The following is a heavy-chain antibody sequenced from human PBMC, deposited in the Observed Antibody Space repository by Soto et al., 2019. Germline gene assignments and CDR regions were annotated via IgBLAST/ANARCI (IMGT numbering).Heavy chain of an antibody. V-gene: IGHV3-43*01. CDR2: ITWNGGNT. J-gene: IGHJ6*02. D-gene: IGHD3-16*01. Sequence: PGGSLRLSCAASGFWFDDYNMHWVRQAPGKGLEWVSLITWNGGNTYYADSVKGRFTISRDGTTKSVSLQMTSLKREDTGLYYCARETLSYGTSLDVCGPGTTGTGS. CDR1: GFWFDDYN. CDR3: ARETLSYGTSLDV.